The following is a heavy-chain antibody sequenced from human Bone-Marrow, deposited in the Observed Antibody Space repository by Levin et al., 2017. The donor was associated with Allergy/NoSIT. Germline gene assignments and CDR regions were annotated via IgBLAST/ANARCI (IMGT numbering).Heavy chain of an antibody. CDR3: ARDHYYYDSSGYYSISNWFDP. V-gene: IGHV4-4*07. CDR2: IYTSGST. J-gene: IGHJ5*02. Sequence: SETLSLTCTVSGGSISSYYWSWIRQPDGKGLEWIGRIYTSGSTNYNPSLKSRVTMSVDTSKNQFSLKLSSVTAADTAVYYCARDHYYYDSSGYYSISNWFDPWGQGTLVTVSS. D-gene: IGHD3-22*01. CDR1: GGSISSYY.